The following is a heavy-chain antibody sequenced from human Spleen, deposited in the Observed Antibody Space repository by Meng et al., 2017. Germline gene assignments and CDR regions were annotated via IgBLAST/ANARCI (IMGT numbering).Heavy chain of an antibody. CDR1: GYSFSNYR. CDR2: INVDTGNT. Sequence: QVQLVQSGAEVKKPGASVKVSCKASGYSFSNYRMHWVRQAPGQRLEWMGWINVDTGNTKYSQKFQGRVTITRETFASTGYMDLSRLRPDDTAIYYCAKALGWGSSPDYWGQGILVTVSS. J-gene: IGHJ4*02. D-gene: IGHD2-21*01. CDR3: AKALGWGSSPDY. V-gene: IGHV1-3*01.